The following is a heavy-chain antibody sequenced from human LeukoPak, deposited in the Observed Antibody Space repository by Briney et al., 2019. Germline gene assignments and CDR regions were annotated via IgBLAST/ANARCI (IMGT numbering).Heavy chain of an antibody. CDR3: AKDTDTAMVTTPDY. CDR1: GFTFSSYE. D-gene: IGHD5-18*01. Sequence: PGGSLRLSCAASGFTFSSYEMNWVRQAPGKGLEWVSYISSSGSTIYYADSVKGRFTISRDNAKNSLYLQMNSLRAEDTAVYYCAKDTDTAMVTTPDYWGQGTLVTVSS. J-gene: IGHJ4*02. CDR2: ISSSGSTI. V-gene: IGHV3-48*03.